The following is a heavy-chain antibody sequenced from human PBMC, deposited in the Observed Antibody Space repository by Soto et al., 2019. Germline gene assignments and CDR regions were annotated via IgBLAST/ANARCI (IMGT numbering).Heavy chain of an antibody. D-gene: IGHD3-22*01. CDR2: IYYSGST. J-gene: IGHJ4*01. CDR3: AKMGGYYDTRGKRYFDY. CDR1: GGSLSRSTYY. Sequence: SETLFLTCTVSGGSLSRSTYYWGRFRPSPGKGLEWIGSIYYSGSTYYNPSLKSRVTISVDTSKNQFSLKLSSVTAADTAVYSCAKMGGYYDTRGKRYFDYWGQGTLVTVSS. V-gene: IGHV4-39*07.